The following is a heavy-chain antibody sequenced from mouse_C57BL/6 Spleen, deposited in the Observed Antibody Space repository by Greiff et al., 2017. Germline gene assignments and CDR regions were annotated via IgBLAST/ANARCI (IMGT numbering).Heavy chain of an antibody. CDR2: ISSGGSYT. J-gene: IGHJ1*03. D-gene: IGHD2-3*01. V-gene: IGHV5-6*01. CDR1: GFTFSSYG. CDR3: SRPIYDDYYPYWYFDV. Sequence: EVHLVESGGDLVKPGGSLKLSCAASGFTFSSYGMSWVRQTPDKRLEWVATISSGGSYTYYPDSVKGRFTIPRDNAKNTLYLQMSSLKSEDTAMYYCSRPIYDDYYPYWYFDVWGTGTTVTVSS.